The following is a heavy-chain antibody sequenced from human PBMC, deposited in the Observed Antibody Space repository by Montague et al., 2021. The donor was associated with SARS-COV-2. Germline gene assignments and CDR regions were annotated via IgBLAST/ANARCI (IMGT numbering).Heavy chain of an antibody. CDR2: IFGGGST. CDR1: GFTVSRNY. D-gene: IGHD1-26*01. Sequence: LSLSASGFTVSRNYMGWVRQAPGKGLEWVSVIFGGGSTNYADSVKGRFTISRDISQNTLYLQMNSLRAEDMAVYYCAKGGTSYFYGMDVWGQGTTVAVSS. V-gene: IGHV3-66*01. CDR3: AKGGTSYFYGMDV. J-gene: IGHJ6*02.